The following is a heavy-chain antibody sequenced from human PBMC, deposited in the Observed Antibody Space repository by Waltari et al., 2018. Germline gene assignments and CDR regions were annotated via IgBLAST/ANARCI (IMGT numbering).Heavy chain of an antibody. D-gene: IGHD2-2*02. CDR3: ARDGTAGIVVVPAAIRAYCFDY. CDR1: GFTFSSYE. CDR2: ISSRGSTI. J-gene: IGHJ4*02. V-gene: IGHV3-48*03. Sequence: EVQLVESGGGLVQPGGSLRLSCAASGFTFSSYEMNWVRQAPGKGQAWVSYISSRGSTINYADAMKGRFTIARDNAKNSLYLQMNSLRAEDTAVDYCARDGTAGIVVVPAAIRAYCFDYWGQGTLVTVSS.